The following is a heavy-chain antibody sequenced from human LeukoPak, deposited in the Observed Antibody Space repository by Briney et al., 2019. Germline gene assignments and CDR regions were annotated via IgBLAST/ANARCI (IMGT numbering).Heavy chain of an antibody. D-gene: IGHD3-9*01. Sequence: ASVKVSCKASGYTFTSYDINWVRQATGQGPEWMGWMNPNSGNSGYAQKFQGRVTMTRNTSISTAYMELSSLRSEDTAVYYCARCEGLRYFDWLFMDYYYYYGMDVWGQGTTVTVSS. CDR2: MNPNSGNS. CDR1: GYTFTSYD. CDR3: ARCEGLRYFDWLFMDYYYYYGMDV. V-gene: IGHV1-8*01. J-gene: IGHJ6*02.